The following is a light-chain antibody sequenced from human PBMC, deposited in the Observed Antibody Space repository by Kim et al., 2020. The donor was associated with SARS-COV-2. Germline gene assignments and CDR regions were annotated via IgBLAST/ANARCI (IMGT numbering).Light chain of an antibody. J-gene: IGKJ2*01. Sequence: DIQLTQSPSFLSASVGDRVTITCRASQGISSYLAWYQQKPGKAPKLLIYGASTLQSGVPSRFSGSGSGTEFTLTISSLQPEDFATYYCQQLNGHPPFTFGQGTKLEI. V-gene: IGKV1-9*01. CDR3: QQLNGHPPFT. CDR1: QGISSY. CDR2: GAS.